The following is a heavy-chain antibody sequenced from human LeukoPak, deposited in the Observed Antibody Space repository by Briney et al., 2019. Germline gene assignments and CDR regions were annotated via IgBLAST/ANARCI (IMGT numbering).Heavy chain of an antibody. CDR3: ARAFPSTVGATKLGDY. D-gene: IGHD1-26*01. Sequence: GASVKVSCKASGYTFTGCYMHWVRQAPGQGLEWMGWINPNSGGTNYAQKFQGRVTMTRDTSISTAYMELSRLRSDDTAVYYCARAFPSTVGATKLGDYWGQGTLVTVSS. CDR1: GYTFTGCY. J-gene: IGHJ4*02. V-gene: IGHV1-2*02. CDR2: INPNSGGT.